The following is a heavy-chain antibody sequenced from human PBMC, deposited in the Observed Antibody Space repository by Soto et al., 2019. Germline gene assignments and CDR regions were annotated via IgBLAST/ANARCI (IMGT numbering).Heavy chain of an antibody. CDR3: ARGLTNTAMVIYGMDV. CDR1: GYTFTSYD. J-gene: IGHJ6*02. Sequence: VASVKVSCKASGYTFTSYDINWVRQATGQGLEWMGWMNPNSGNTGYAQKFQGRVTMTRNTSISTAYMELSSLRSEDTAVYYCARGLTNTAMVIYGMDVWGQGTTVTVSS. V-gene: IGHV1-8*01. D-gene: IGHD5-18*01. CDR2: MNPNSGNT.